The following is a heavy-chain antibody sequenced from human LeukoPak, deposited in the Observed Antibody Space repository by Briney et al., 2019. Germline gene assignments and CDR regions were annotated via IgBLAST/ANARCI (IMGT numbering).Heavy chain of an antibody. CDR3: ASRANYDFWSGYYY. Sequence: SETLSLTCTVSGGSISSSSYYWGWIRQPPGKGLEWIGSIYYNGSTYYNPSLKSRVTISVDTSKNQSSLKLSSVTAADTAVYYCASRANYDFWSGYYYWGQGTLVTVSS. V-gene: IGHV4-39*07. CDR1: GGSISSSSYY. J-gene: IGHJ4*02. CDR2: IYYNGST. D-gene: IGHD3-3*01.